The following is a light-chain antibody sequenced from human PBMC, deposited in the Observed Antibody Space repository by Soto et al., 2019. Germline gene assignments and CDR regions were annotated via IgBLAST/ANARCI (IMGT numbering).Light chain of an antibody. CDR1: QRISNH. Sequence: DIQMTQSPSSLSAFVGDRVTIVCRASQRISNHLNWYRQKPGKAPRLLIYAASSLQSGVPSRFSGRRSGTEFTLTISSLQPEDFATYYCQQSYRSPMYTFGQGTKLELK. J-gene: IGKJ2*01. CDR3: QQSYRSPMYT. V-gene: IGKV1-39*01. CDR2: AAS.